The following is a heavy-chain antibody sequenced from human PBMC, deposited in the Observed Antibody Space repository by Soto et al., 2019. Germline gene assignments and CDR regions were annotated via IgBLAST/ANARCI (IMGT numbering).Heavy chain of an antibody. J-gene: IGHJ4*02. Sequence: HQKTGKGLEWMGIIYPGDSDTRYSPSFQGQVTISADKSISTAYLQWSSLKASDTAMYYCARYSIYYPAYRGQGTLITVSS. D-gene: IGHD4-4*01. CDR3: ARYSIYYPAY. CDR2: IYPGDSDT. V-gene: IGHV5-51*07.